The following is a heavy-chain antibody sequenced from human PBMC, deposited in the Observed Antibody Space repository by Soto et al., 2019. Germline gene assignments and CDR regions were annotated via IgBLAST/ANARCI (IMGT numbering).Heavy chain of an antibody. D-gene: IGHD5-18*01. V-gene: IGHV4-30-4*01. CDR1: GGSISGDYY. CDR3: ARDGGYSYARDIFDY. Sequence: PSETLCLTCTVSGGSISGDYYWNRIRQAPGKGLEWIGYVYHTGSTYHNPSLKSRGSISVDTSNNQFSLKLSSVTAADTAVYYCARDGGYSYARDIFDYWGQGTLVTVSS. CDR2: VYHTGST. J-gene: IGHJ4*02.